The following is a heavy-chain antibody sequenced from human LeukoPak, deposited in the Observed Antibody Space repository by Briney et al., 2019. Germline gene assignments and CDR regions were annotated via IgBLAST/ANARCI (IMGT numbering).Heavy chain of an antibody. J-gene: IGHJ4*02. Sequence: ASVKVSCKVSGYTLTELSMHWVRQAPGKGLEWMGGFDPEDGETIYAQKFQGRVTMTEDTSTDTAYMELSSLRSEDTAVYYCATILLDSSGYYGYFDYWGQGTLVTVSS. CDR2: FDPEDGET. V-gene: IGHV1-24*01. CDR3: ATILLDSSGYYGYFDY. CDR1: GYTLTELS. D-gene: IGHD3-22*01.